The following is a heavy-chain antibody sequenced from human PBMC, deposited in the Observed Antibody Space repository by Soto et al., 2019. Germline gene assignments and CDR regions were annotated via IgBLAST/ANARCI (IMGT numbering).Heavy chain of an antibody. D-gene: IGHD6-13*01. CDR1: GGSIASVGFY. CDR3: VASLAASGLNWLDP. CDR2: IYYSGST. Sequence: TLSLTCSVSGGSIASVGFYWSWIRQLPGKGLEWIGYIYYSGSTYYNPSLNSRVAISVDMSNNQFSLRLTSMTAADTAVYYCVASLAASGLNWLDPWGRGTLLTVSS. V-gene: IGHV4-31*03. J-gene: IGHJ5*02.